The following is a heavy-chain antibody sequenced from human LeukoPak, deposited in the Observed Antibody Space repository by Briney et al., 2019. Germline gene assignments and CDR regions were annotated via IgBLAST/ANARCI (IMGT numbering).Heavy chain of an antibody. D-gene: IGHD2-2*02. V-gene: IGHV4-34*01. Sequence: SETLSLTCAVYGGSFRGYYWSWIRQPPGKGLEWIGEINHSGSTNYNPSLKSRVTISVDTSKNQFSLKLSSVTAADTAVYYCARGRRHCSSTSCYTPYYYYGMDVWGQGTTVTVSS. CDR3: ARGRRHCSSTSCYTPYYYYGMDV. CDR2: INHSGST. CDR1: GGSFRGYY. J-gene: IGHJ6*02.